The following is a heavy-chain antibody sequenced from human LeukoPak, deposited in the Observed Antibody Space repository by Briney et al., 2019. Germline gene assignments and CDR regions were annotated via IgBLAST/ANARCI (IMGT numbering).Heavy chain of an antibody. V-gene: IGHV3-33*08. CDR2: IWYDGSNK. J-gene: IGHJ4*02. Sequence: GGSLRLSCAASGFTFSNYGMHWVRQAPGKGLEWVAVIWYDGSNKYYADSVKGRFTISRDNSKNTLYLQMNSLRAEDTAVYYCARQDSSGRGGNFDYWGQGTLVTVSS. CDR3: ARQDSSGRGGNFDY. CDR1: GFTFSNYG. D-gene: IGHD3-22*01.